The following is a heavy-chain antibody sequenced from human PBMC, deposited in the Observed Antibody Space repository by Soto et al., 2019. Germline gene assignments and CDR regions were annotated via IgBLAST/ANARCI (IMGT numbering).Heavy chain of an antibody. J-gene: IGHJ6*02. CDR3: ARGHYYYGMDV. CDR2: IYYSGTT. Sequence: PSETLSLTCAISGAPITWGDYSWNWIRQPPGKGLEWIGYIYYSGTTYYTPSLKSRLTMSMDRANDHFSLNLTSVTAADTAVYFCARGHYYYGMDVWGQGITVTVS. CDR1: GAPITWGDYS. V-gene: IGHV4-30-2*01.